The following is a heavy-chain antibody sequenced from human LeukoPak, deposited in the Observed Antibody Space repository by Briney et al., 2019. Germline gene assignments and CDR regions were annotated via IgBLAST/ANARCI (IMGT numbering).Heavy chain of an antibody. D-gene: IGHD4-17*01. V-gene: IGHV4-61*02. CDR3: ASISINDYEFCFDY. J-gene: IGHJ4*02. CDR1: GGSISSGSYY. CDR2: FYTSGST. Sequence: QPSQTLSLTCTVSGGSISSGSYYWNWIRQPAGKGLEWIGRFYTSGSTNYNPSLKSRVTISVDTSKNQFSLKLSSVTAADTAVYYCASISINDYEFCFDYWGQGTLVTVSS.